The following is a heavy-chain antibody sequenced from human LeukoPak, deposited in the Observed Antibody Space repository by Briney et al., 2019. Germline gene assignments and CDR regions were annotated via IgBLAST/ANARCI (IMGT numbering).Heavy chain of an antibody. V-gene: IGHV3-48*02. Sequence: GGSLRLSCAASGFSFSTYSMNWVRQAPGKGLEWVSYISSSGTIYYADSVKGRFTISRDNAKNLLYLQMNSLRDEDTAVYYCARDPPGWSGYIDYWGQGTLVTVSS. CDR2: ISSSGTI. CDR1: GFSFSTYS. CDR3: ARDPPGWSGYIDY. D-gene: IGHD3-3*01. J-gene: IGHJ4*02.